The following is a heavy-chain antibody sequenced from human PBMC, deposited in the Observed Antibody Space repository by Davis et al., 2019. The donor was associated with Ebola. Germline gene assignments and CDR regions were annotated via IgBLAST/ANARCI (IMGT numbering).Heavy chain of an antibody. CDR3: AKGPTRSGYY. V-gene: IGHV3-23*01. Sequence: GESLKISCVASGFTFNNYALIWVRQSPVKGLEWVSAVGTSGDTYYADSVKGRFTISRDNSKNTVCLQMNSLRAEDTAIYYCAKGPTRSGYYWGQGTLVTVSS. CDR2: VGTSGDT. CDR1: GFTFNNYA. J-gene: IGHJ4*02. D-gene: IGHD6-19*01.